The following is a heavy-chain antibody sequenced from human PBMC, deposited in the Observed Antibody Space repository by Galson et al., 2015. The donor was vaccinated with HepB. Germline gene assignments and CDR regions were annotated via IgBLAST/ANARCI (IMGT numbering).Heavy chain of an antibody. Sequence: SLRLSCAASGFTFSSSSMNWVRQAPGKGLEWVSSISSSSSYIYYADSVKGRFTISRDNAKNSLYLQMNSLRAEDTAVYYCARFGDSIGHSLGSYYYYGMDVWGQGTTVTVSS. CDR3: ARFGDSIGHSLGSYYYYGMDV. CDR2: ISSSSSYI. V-gene: IGHV3-21*01. J-gene: IGHJ6*02. D-gene: IGHD3-22*01. CDR1: GFTFSSSS.